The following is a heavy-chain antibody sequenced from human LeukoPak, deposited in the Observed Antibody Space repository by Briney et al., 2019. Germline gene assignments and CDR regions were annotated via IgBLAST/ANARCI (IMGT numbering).Heavy chain of an antibody. CDR2: ISGNAIST. V-gene: IGHV3-23*01. CDR3: AKVGPGCSSTSCYPGY. D-gene: IGHD2-2*01. CDR1: GFSFSTYA. J-gene: IGHJ4*02. Sequence: GGSLRLSCAASGFSFSTYAMSWVRQAPGKGLEWVSTISGNAISTYYADSVKGRFTISRDNSKNTVYLQMNSLRAEDTAVYYCAKVGPGCSSTSCYPGYWGQGTLVTVSS.